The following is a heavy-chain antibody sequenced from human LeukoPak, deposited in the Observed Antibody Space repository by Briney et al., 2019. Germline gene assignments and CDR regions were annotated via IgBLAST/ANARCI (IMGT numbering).Heavy chain of an antibody. Sequence: SETLSRTCTVSGGSISSSSYYWGWLRQPPGKGLEWIGSIYYSGSTYYNPSLKSRVTISVDTSKNQFSLKLSSVTAADTAVYYCASDLGITGTTDYWGQGTLVTVSS. CDR2: IYYSGST. CDR1: GGSISSSSYY. CDR3: ASDLGITGTTDY. V-gene: IGHV4-39*01. D-gene: IGHD1-7*01. J-gene: IGHJ4*02.